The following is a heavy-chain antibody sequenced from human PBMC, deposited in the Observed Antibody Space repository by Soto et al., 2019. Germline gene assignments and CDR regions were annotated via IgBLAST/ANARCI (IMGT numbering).Heavy chain of an antibody. J-gene: IGHJ6*02. Sequence: SETLSLTCTVSGGSISSYYWSWILQPPGKGLEWIGYIYYSGSTNYNPSLKSRVTISVDTSKNQFSVKLSSVTAADTAVYYFARYWWAARYYDVMDVWSQGTTVTVSS. CDR1: GGSISSYY. D-gene: IGHD2-15*01. CDR3: ARYWWAARYYDVMDV. CDR2: IYYSGST. V-gene: IGHV4-59*01.